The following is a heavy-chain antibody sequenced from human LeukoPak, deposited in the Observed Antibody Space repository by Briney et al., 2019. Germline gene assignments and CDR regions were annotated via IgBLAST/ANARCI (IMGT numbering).Heavy chain of an antibody. Sequence: SETLSLTCTVSGGSITSSTSYWGWIRQPPGKGLEWIGTIYYSGSTYYNPSLKSRATLSVDTSKNQFSLKLSSVTAADTAVYYCASLLNGGVSHWFDPWGQGTLVTVSS. CDR1: GGSITSSTSY. D-gene: IGHD7-27*01. J-gene: IGHJ5*02. V-gene: IGHV4-39*01. CDR2: IYYSGST. CDR3: ASLLNGGVSHWFDP.